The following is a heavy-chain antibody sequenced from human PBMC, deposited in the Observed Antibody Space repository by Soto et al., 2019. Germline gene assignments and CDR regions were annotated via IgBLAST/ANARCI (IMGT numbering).Heavy chain of an antibody. V-gene: IGHV3-23*01. CDR2: ISGSGGST. D-gene: IGHD3-22*01. J-gene: IGHJ4*02. CDR3: ARSPYYYDSSGYYFWLYYFDY. CDR1: GFTFSSYA. Sequence: QPGGSLRLSCAASGFTFSSYAMSWVRQAPGKGLEWVSAISGSGGSTYYADSVKGRFTISRDNSKNTLYLQMNSLRAEDTAVYYCARSPYYYDSSGYYFWLYYFDYWGQGTLVTVSS.